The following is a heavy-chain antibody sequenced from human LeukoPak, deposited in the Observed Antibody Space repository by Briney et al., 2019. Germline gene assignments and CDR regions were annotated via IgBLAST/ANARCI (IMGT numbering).Heavy chain of an antibody. CDR3: ARLVYSGYDYADY. V-gene: IGHV5-51*01. D-gene: IGHD5-12*01. CDR1: GYSFSSYW. J-gene: IGHJ4*02. Sequence: GESLKISCKGSGYSFSSYWIGWVRQMPGKGLEWMGIIYPGDSDIRYSPSFQGQVTISADKSISTAYLQWSSLKAPDTAMYYCARLVYSGYDYADYWGQGTLVTVSS. CDR2: IYPGDSDI.